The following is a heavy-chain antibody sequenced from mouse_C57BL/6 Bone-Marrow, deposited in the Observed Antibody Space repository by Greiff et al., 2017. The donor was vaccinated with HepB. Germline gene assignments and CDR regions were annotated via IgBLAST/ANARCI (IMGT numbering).Heavy chain of an antibody. D-gene: IGHD3-3*01. Sequence: EVMLLESGGDLVKPGGSLKLSRAALGFTFSSYGMSWVRQTPDKRLEWVATISSGGSYTVYPDSVKGRFTISRDNAKNTLYLQMSSLKSEDTAMYYCARRGHYYAMDYWGQGTSVTVSS. CDR2: ISSGGSYT. V-gene: IGHV5-6*02. J-gene: IGHJ4*01. CDR1: GFTFSSYG. CDR3: ARRGHYYAMDY.